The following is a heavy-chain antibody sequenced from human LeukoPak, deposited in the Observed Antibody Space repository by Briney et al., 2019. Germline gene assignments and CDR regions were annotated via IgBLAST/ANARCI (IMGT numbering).Heavy chain of an antibody. V-gene: IGHV4-59*01. CDR2: IYYSGST. Sequence: SETLSLTCTVSGGSISSYYWSWIRQPPGKGLEWIGYIYYSGSTNYNPSLKSRFTISVDTSKNQFSLKLSSVTAADTAVYHCARGGGPKWELPEEYYYYYMDVWGKGTTVTISS. CDR1: GGSISSYY. J-gene: IGHJ6*03. CDR3: ARGGGPKWELPEEYYYYYMDV. D-gene: IGHD1-26*01.